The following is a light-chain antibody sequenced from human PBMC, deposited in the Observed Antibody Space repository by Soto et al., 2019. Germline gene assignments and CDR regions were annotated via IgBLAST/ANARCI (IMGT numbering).Light chain of an antibody. CDR3: QQSYSTPLT. V-gene: IGKV1-39*01. Sequence: MNKTPPSLSAAVEDLVTITCRASQSMSSYLNWYQQKPGKAPKLLIYAASSLQGGVPSRFSGSGSGTDFTLTIISLQPEDLATYYCQQSYSTPLTFGGGTKVDIK. J-gene: IGKJ4*02. CDR1: QSMSSY. CDR2: AAS.